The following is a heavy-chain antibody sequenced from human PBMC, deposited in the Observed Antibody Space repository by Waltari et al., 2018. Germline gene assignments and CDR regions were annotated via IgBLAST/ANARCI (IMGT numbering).Heavy chain of an antibody. J-gene: IGHJ4*02. CDR1: GLTLSTYW. D-gene: IGHD1-26*01. V-gene: IGHV3-7*01. CDR3: AFSSGRYSGGFDY. CDR2: IKQEGREK. Sequence: EVQLVDSGGGLVQPGGSLRLSCAASGLTLSTYWMTWVRQAPGKGLEWVANIKQEGREKYYVDSVKGRFTISRDNAKNSLYLQMNSLRAEDTAVYYGAFSSGRYSGGFDYWGQGTLVTVSS.